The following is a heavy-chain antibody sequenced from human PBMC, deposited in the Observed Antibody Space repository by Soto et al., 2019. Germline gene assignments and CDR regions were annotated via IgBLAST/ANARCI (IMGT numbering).Heavy chain of an antibody. J-gene: IGHJ6*02. CDR3: ARDFNPYYYDSCCYYGGRARYYYYGMDV. D-gene: IGHD3-22*01. Sequence: SETLSLTCTVSGGSISSYYWSWIRQPPGKGLEWIGYIYYSGSTNYNPSLKSRVTISVDTSKNQFSLKLSSVTAADTAVYYCARDFNPYYYDSCCYYGGRARYYYYGMDVWGQGTTVTVSS. CDR1: GGSISSYY. V-gene: IGHV4-59*12. CDR2: IYYSGST.